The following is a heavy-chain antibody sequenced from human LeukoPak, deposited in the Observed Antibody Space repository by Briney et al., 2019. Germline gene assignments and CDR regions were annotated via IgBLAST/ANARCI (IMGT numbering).Heavy chain of an antibody. J-gene: IGHJ5*02. V-gene: IGHV4-59*08. D-gene: IGHD5-18*01. CDR1: GGSISSYY. Sequence: SETLSLTCTVSGGSISSYYWSWIRQPPGKGLEWIGYVYYSGSTNYNPSLKSRVAISVDTSKNQYSLKLRSVTAADTAVYYCARHVGYGNNWFDPWGQGTLVTVSS. CDR2: VYYSGST. CDR3: ARHVGYGNNWFDP.